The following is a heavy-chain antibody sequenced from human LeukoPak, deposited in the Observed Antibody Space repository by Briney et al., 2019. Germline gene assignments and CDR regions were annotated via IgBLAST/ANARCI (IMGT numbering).Heavy chain of an antibody. CDR3: ARGRDSGSPYDAFDI. J-gene: IGHJ3*02. CDR1: GYTFSGYY. V-gene: IGHV1-2*02. Sequence: ASVKVSCKTSGYTFSGYYIHWVRQAPGQGLEWMGWINPSSGGTNYAQKFQGRVTMTRDTSISTAYMELSRLRSDDTAVYYCARGRDSGSPYDAFDIWGQGTMVTVSS. CDR2: INPSSGGT. D-gene: IGHD1-26*01.